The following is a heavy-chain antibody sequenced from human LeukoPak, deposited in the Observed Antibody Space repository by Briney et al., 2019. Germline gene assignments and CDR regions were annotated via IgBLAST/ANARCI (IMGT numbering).Heavy chain of an antibody. CDR1: GGTFRSYA. J-gene: IGHJ6*03. D-gene: IGHD6-6*01. CDR2: IIPTFGTA. V-gene: IGHV1-69*05. Sequence: ASVNVSCKASGGTFRSYAIIWVRQAPGHGLEGMGGIIPTFGTAKHAQMFQGRVTITTDESTSTAYMELSCLRSEDTAVYYCATLMQSSSSNYYYYFMNVGSKGTTLTV. CDR3: ATLMQSSSSNYYYYFMNV.